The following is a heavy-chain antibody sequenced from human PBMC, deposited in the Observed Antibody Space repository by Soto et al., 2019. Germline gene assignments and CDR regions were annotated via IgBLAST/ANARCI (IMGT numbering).Heavy chain of an antibody. CDR3: ARGGLQHALDV. CDR1: GFTFSNYW. Sequence: EVQLVESGGGLVQPGGSLRLSCAASGFTFSNYWMYWVRQAPGKGLVWVSRVNNDGTDTTHADSVKGRFTISRDNAENTVYLQINILRAEDTAVYYCARGGLQHALDVWGQGSTVTVSS. J-gene: IGHJ6*02. V-gene: IGHV3-74*03. D-gene: IGHD6-13*01. CDR2: VNNDGTDT.